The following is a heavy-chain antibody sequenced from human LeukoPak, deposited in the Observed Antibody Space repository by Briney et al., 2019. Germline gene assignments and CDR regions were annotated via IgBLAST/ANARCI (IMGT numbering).Heavy chain of an antibody. V-gene: IGHV5-51*01. Sequence: GESLKISCKGSGYRFTSYWIGWVRQMPGKGLEWVGIIYPGDSETTYSPSFQGQVTISVDKSISTAYLQRSSLKASDTAMYYCARGITIFGVVYSFDPWGQGTLVTVSS. CDR1: GYRFTSYW. CDR3: ARGITIFGVVYSFDP. CDR2: IYPGDSET. D-gene: IGHD3-3*01. J-gene: IGHJ5*02.